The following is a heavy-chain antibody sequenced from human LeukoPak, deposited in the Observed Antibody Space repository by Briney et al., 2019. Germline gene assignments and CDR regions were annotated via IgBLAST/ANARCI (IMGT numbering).Heavy chain of an antibody. V-gene: IGHV3-33*01. CDR2: IWYDGSNK. Sequence: GGPLRLSCAAPGFTFSSYGMHWVRQSPGKGLEWVAVIWYDGSNKYYADSVKGRFTISRDNSKNTLHLQMNSLRAEDTAVYYCARDSPYLDYWGQGTLVTVSS. CDR1: GFTFSSYG. J-gene: IGHJ4*02. CDR3: ARDSPYLDY.